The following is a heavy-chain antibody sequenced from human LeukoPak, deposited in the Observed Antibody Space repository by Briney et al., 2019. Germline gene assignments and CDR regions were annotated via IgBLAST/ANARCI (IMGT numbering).Heavy chain of an antibody. J-gene: IGHJ3*02. D-gene: IGHD3-16*02. V-gene: IGHV3-23*01. CDR1: GFTFSSYA. CDR2: ISGSGST. CDR3: ASYRYSMVAFDI. Sequence: GGSLRLSCTTSGFTFSSYAMSWVRQAPGKGLDWVSAISGSGSTYYADSVKGRFTVFRDNSNNTLYPQMNSLRAEDTAVYYCASYRYSMVAFDIWGQGTMVTVSS.